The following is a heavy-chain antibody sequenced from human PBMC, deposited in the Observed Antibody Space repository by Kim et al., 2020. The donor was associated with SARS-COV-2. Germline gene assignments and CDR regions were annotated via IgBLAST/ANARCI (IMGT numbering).Heavy chain of an antibody. V-gene: IGHV1-8*01. J-gene: IGHJ4*02. CDR1: GYTFNNYD. Sequence: ASVKVSCKASGYTFNNYDINWVRKATGQGLEWMGWMNPNSGNTGSAQKFQGRVTMTRNTSISTAYMELSSLKSEDTAIYYCAFRSTVTTTIDYWGQGTLVTVSS. CDR3: AFRSTVTTTIDY. CDR2: MNPNSGNT. D-gene: IGHD4-17*01.